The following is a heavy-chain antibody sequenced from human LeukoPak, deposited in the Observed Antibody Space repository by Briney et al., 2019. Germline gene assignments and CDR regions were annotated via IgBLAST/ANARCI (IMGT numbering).Heavy chain of an antibody. D-gene: IGHD3-22*01. CDR2: IYHSGST. CDR1: GGSISSGGYS. V-gene: IGHV4-30-2*01. J-gene: IGHJ4*02. Sequence: SETLSLTCAVSGGSISSGGYSWSWIRQPPGKGLEWIGYIYHSGSTYYNPSLKSRVTISVDRSKNQFSLKLSSVTAADTAVYYCARARPHYYDSSGYYYSDYWGQGTLVTVSS. CDR3: ARARPHYYDSSGYYYSDY.